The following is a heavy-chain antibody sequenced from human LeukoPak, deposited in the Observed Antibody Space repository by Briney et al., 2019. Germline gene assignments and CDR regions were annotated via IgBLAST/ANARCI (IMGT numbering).Heavy chain of an antibody. CDR1: GGSISSGSYY. J-gene: IGHJ6*02. CDR3: AGDGPRRIRYGMDV. CDR2: IYTSGST. Sequence: SETLSLTCTVSGGSISSGSYYWSWIRQPAGKGLEWIGRIYTSGSTNYNPSLKSRVTISVDTSKSQFSLKLSPVTAADTAVYYCAGDGPRRIRYGMDVWGQGTTVTVSS. V-gene: IGHV4-61*02. D-gene: IGHD5-18*01.